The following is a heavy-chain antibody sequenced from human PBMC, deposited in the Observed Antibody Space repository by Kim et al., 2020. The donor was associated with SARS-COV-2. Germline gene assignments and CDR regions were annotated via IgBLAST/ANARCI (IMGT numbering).Heavy chain of an antibody. Sequence: GSLRLSCAASGFTFSLYDMSWVRQAPGKGMEWISYISGRSGTPYYADSVKGRFTISRVNAKSSLYLQMSSLRDEDTAVYYCTRDHLDYWGQGTLVAVSS. CDR3: TRDHLDY. CDR2: ISGRSGTP. J-gene: IGHJ4*02. V-gene: IGHV3-48*02. CDR1: GFTFSLYD.